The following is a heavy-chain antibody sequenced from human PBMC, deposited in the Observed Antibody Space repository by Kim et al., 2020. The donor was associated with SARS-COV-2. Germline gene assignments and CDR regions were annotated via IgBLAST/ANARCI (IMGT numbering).Heavy chain of an antibody. J-gene: IGHJ4*02. CDR3: AKDDGGVMRTAVFF. CDR1: VLTFASFV. CDR2: ISPGGDPT. D-gene: IGHD2-21*01. V-gene: IGHV3-23*01. Sequence: GGSLRLSCAASVLTFASFVMSWVCQAPGKGLEWVSAISPGGDPTYYADSVKGRFTISRDNSKNTLYLQMNSLRAVDTAIYYCAKDDGGVMRTAVFFWGQGALVTVSS.